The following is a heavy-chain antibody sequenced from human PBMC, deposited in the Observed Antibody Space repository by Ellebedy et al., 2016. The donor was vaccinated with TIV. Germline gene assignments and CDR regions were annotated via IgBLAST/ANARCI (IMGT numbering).Heavy chain of an antibody. CDR2: IRPDGSEE. D-gene: IGHD6-19*01. J-gene: IGHJ4*02. CDR3: ARESRSSSGY. Sequence: GESLKISCAVSGFTFGNYWMSWVRLAQGRRLEWVANIRPDGSEEQYVDSVKGRFTVSRDNAKNSLYLQMNSLRAEDTAVYYCARESRSSSGYWGQGTLVTVSS. V-gene: IGHV3-7*03. CDR1: GFTFGNYW.